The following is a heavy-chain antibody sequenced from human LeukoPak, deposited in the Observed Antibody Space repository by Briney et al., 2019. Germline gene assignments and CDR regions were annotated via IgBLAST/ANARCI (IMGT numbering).Heavy chain of an antibody. D-gene: IGHD2-21*01. CDR2: ISGSGGST. Sequence: GGSLRLSCAASGFTFSSYAMSWVRQAPGKGLEWVSAISGSGGSTYYADSVKGRFTISRDNSKNTLYLQMNSLRAEDSAVYYCAKDVAQSFGGKDYGGQGTLVTVSS. CDR3: AKDVAQSFGGKDY. CDR1: GFTFSSYA. V-gene: IGHV3-23*01. J-gene: IGHJ4*02.